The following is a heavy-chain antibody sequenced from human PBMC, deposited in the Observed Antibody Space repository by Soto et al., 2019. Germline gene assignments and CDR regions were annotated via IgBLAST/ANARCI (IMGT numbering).Heavy chain of an antibody. CDR3: ARDQVYALYYYYYGMDV. V-gene: IGHV3-7*03. J-gene: IGHJ6*02. CDR1: GFTFSSYW. Sequence: GGSLRLSCAASGFTFSSYWMSWVRQAPGKGLEWVANIKQDGSEKYYVDSVKGRFTISRDNAKNSLYLQMNSLRAEDTAVYYRARDQVYALYYYYYGMDVWGQGTTVTVSS. CDR2: IKQDGSEK. D-gene: IGHD2-8*01.